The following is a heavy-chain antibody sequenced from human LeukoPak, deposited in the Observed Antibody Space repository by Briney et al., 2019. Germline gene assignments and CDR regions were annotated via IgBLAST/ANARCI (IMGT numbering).Heavy chain of an antibody. CDR3: AREGIYYYDSSGSSGAFDI. CDR1: GGSISSYY. Sequence: KPSETLSLTCTVSGGSISSYYWSWIRQTPGNGLEWIGYIYYSGITNYNPSLKSRVTISVDTSKNQFSLKLSSVTAADMAVYYCAREGIYYYDSSGSSGAFDIWGQGTMVTVSS. CDR2: IYYSGIT. V-gene: IGHV4-59*01. J-gene: IGHJ3*02. D-gene: IGHD3-22*01.